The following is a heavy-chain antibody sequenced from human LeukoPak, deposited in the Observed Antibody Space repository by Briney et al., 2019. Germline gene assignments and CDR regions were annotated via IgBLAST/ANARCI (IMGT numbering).Heavy chain of an antibody. V-gene: IGHV3-15*01. J-gene: IGHJ4*02. D-gene: IGHD3-10*01. CDR3: TTDLLLWFGESDY. CDR1: GFTFSNAW. Sequence: GGSLGLSCAASGFTFSNAWMSWVRQAPGKGLEWVGRIKSKTDGGTTDYAAPVKRRFTISRDDSKNTLYLQMNSLKNEDTAVYYCTTDLLLWFGESDYWGQGTLVTVSS. CDR2: IKSKTDGGTT.